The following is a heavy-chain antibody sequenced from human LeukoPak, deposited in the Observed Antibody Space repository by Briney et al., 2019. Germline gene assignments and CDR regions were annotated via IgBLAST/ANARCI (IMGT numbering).Heavy chain of an antibody. CDR3: ARDSRGRVGAINYLDY. CDR2: ISAYNGNT. J-gene: IGHJ4*02. D-gene: IGHD1-26*01. V-gene: IGHV1-18*01. Sequence: ASVKVSCKASGYTFTSYGISWVRQAPGQGLEWMGWISAYNGNTNYAQKLQGRVTMTTDTSTSTAYMELRSLRSDDTAVYYCARDSRGRVGAINYLDYWGQGTLVTVSS. CDR1: GYTFTSYG.